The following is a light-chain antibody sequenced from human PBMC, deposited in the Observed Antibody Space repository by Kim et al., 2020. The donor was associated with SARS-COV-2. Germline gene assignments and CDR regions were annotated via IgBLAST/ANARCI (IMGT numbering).Light chain of an antibody. CDR2: ASS. V-gene: IGKV1-16*01. CDR3: QKYDDFPLT. J-gene: IGKJ4*01. Sequence: DIQMTQSPSSLSASVGDRVTITCRASQDIHNYLAWVQQKPGKAPKSLIYASSTLHSGVTSRFSGNGSGTDFTLTVSSLQREDVATYYCQKYDDFPLTFGGGTKVDIK. CDR1: QDIHNY.